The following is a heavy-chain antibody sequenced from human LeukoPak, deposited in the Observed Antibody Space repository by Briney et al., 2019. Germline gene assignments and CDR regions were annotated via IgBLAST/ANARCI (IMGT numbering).Heavy chain of an antibody. J-gene: IGHJ6*03. CDR3: ALEYYFSYYMDV. D-gene: IGHD2/OR15-2a*01. CDR1: GFTFSSYW. Sequence: PGGSLRLSCAASGFTFSSYWMHWVRQAPGKGLVWVSRINSDGSSTSYADSVKGRFTISRDNAKNTLYLQMNSLRAEDTAVYYFALEYYFSYYMDVWGKGTTVTISS. V-gene: IGHV3-74*01. CDR2: INSDGSST.